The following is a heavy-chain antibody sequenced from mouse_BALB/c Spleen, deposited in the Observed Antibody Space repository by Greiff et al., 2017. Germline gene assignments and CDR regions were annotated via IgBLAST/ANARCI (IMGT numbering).Heavy chain of an antibody. D-gene: IGHD2-14*01. CDR1: GYTFTDYA. V-gene: IGHV1S137*01. Sequence: LQESGAELVRPGVSVKISCKGSGYTFTDYAMHWVKQSHAKSLEWIGVISTYYGDASYNQKFKGKATMTVDKSSSTAYMELARLTSEDSAIYYCARGGVRRDYAMDYWGQGTSVTVSS. CDR3: ARGGVRRDYAMDY. J-gene: IGHJ4*01. CDR2: ISTYYGDA.